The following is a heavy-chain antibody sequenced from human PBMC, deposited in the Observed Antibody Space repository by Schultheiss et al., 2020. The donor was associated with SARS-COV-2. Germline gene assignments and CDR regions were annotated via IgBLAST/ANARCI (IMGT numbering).Heavy chain of an antibody. D-gene: IGHD4-17*01. CDR2: IYYSGST. CDR1: GGSISSYY. CDR3: ARGGPYGDYVGWFDP. V-gene: IGHV4-31*03. Sequence: SQTLSLTCTVSGGSISSYYWSWIRQHPGKGLEWIGYIYYSGSTYYNPSLKSRVTISVDTSKNQFSLKLSSVTAADTAVYYCARGGPYGDYVGWFDPWGQGTLVTVSS. J-gene: IGHJ5*02.